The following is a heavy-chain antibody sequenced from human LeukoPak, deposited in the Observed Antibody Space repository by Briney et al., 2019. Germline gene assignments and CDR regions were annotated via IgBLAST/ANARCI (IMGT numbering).Heavy chain of an antibody. CDR2: IIPILGIA. CDR3: GRGPYYYDSSGYSLPIDY. Sequence: ASVKVSCKASGGTFSSYAISWVRQAPGQGLEWMGRIIPILGIANYAQKFQGRVTITADKSTSTAYMELSSLRSEDTAVYYCGRGPYYYDSSGYSLPIDYWGQGTLVTVSS. J-gene: IGHJ4*02. CDR1: GGTFSSYA. D-gene: IGHD3-22*01. V-gene: IGHV1-69*04.